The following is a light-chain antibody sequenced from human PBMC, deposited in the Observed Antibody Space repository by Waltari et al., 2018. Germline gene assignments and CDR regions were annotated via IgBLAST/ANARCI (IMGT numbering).Light chain of an antibody. J-gene: IGLJ1*01. CDR2: EVS. V-gene: IGLV2-14*01. CDR3: SSYTSSSIPYV. Sequence: QSALTQAASVSGSPGQSITISCTGTSSDVGGYNHVSWYQHHPGKAPKLIISEVSNRPSGVSYRFSGSNSGNSAPLTISGLQAEDEADYYCSSYTSSSIPYVFGTGTKVTVL. CDR1: SSDVGGYNH.